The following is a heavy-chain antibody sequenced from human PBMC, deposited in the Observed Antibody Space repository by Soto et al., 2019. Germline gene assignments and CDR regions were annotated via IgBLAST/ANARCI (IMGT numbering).Heavy chain of an antibody. CDR2: IFYTGST. CDR3: ARDRYADSAVCNHNAYDI. D-gene: IGHD4-17*01. V-gene: IGHV4-31*03. Sequence: QVWLQESGPGLVKPSQTLSLTCTVSSGSISSGGYYWSWIRQHPGKGLEWIGHIFYTGSTYYNPPLTSRFTIPVHTSHNHFSLNLRSVTAADTAVYYCARDRYADSAVCNHNAYDIWGQGTMVTVSS. CDR1: SGSISSGGYY. J-gene: IGHJ3*02.